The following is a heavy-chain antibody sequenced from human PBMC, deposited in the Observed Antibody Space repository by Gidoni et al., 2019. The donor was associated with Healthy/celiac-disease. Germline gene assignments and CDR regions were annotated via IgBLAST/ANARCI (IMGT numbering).Heavy chain of an antibody. V-gene: IGHV3-23*01. CDR1: GFTFSSYA. Sequence: EVQLLESGGGLVQPGGSLRLSCAAPGFTFSSYAMSWVRQAPGKGLEWVSAISGRGGSTYYADSVKGRFTISRDNSKNTLYLQRNSLRAEDTAVYYCASDSGYDWGGGMDVWGQGTTVTVSS. CDR2: ISGRGGST. CDR3: ASDSGYDWGGGMDV. J-gene: IGHJ6*02. D-gene: IGHD5-12*01.